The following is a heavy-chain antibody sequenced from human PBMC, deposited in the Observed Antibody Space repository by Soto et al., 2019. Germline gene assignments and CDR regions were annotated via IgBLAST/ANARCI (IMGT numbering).Heavy chain of an antibody. CDR1: RFTFSTYE. CDR3: VRYCSSTLCNGVAPRTFDY. CDR2: ISSSGSSV. J-gene: IGHJ4*02. D-gene: IGHD2-15*01. V-gene: IGHV3-48*03. Sequence: GGSLRLSCAASRFTFSTYEMHWVRQSPGNGLEWVSCISSSGSSVYYADSVKGRFTISRDNSRNSLYLQMNSLRDEDTALYYCVRYCSSTLCNGVAPRTFDYWGRGALVTVSS.